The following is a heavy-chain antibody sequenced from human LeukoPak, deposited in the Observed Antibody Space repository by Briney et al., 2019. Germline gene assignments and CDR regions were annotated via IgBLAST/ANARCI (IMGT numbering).Heavy chain of an antibody. CDR3: ARVHPVRGSSWTGDY. Sequence: GGSLRLYCAGSEFTFSSYSMNWVRQAPGKGLEWVSSISSSSIYIYYADSVKGRFTISRDNAKNSLYLQMNSLRAEDTAVYYCARVHPVRGSSWTGDYWGQGTLVTASS. D-gene: IGHD6-13*01. J-gene: IGHJ4*02. V-gene: IGHV3-21*01. CDR2: ISSSSIYI. CDR1: EFTFSSYS.